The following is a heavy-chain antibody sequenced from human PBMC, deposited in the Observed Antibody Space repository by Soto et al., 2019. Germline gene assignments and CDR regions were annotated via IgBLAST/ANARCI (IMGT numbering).Heavy chain of an antibody. CDR2: INSDGSST. CDR3: VRAVGHYGMDV. D-gene: IGHD2-15*01. V-gene: IGHV3-74*01. J-gene: IGHJ6*02. CDR1: GFIFSNCW. Sequence: GGSLRLSCVASGFIFSNCWMHWVRQAPGMGLVWVSHINSDGSSTTYADSVKGRFTISRDNAKNTLYLQMNSLRAEDTAVYYCVRAVGHYGMDVWGRGTTVT.